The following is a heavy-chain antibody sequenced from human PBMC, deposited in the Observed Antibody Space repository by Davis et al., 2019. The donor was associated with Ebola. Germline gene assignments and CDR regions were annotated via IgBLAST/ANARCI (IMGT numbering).Heavy chain of an antibody. J-gene: IGHJ4*02. CDR3: ARVGYSSSSRYYFDY. D-gene: IGHD6-6*01. CDR2: INHSGST. V-gene: IGHV4-34*01. CDR1: GGSFSGYY. Sequence: PSETLSPTCAVYGGSFSGYYWSWIRQPPGKGLEWIGEINHSGSTNYNPSLKSRVTISVDTSKNQFSLKLSSVTAADTAVYYCARVGYSSSSRYYFDYWGQGTLVTVSS.